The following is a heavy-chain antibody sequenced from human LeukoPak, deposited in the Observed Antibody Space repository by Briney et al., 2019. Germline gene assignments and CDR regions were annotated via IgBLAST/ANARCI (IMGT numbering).Heavy chain of an antibody. D-gene: IGHD5-12*01. CDR3: ARVYSGYDDYFDY. CDR2: ISSSSSTI. Sequence: GGSLRLSCAASGFTFSSYSMNWVRQAPGKGLEWASYISSSSSTIYYADSVKGRFTISRDNAKNSLYLQMNSLRAEDTAVYYCARVYSGYDDYFDYWGQGTLVTVSS. V-gene: IGHV3-48*01. CDR1: GFTFSSYS. J-gene: IGHJ4*02.